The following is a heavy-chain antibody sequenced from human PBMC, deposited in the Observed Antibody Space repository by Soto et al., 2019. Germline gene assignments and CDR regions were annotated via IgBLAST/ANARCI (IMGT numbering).Heavy chain of an antibody. Sequence: ASVKVSCKAFGYTFINYGVTWLRQAPGQGLEWMGWITPYNGNTNYAQELQGRVTMTTDTSTSTAYMELWSLRSDDTAVYYCARGYSYGSYWYFDRWGRGTLVTVSS. J-gene: IGHJ2*01. V-gene: IGHV1-18*04. CDR1: GYTFINYG. CDR2: ITPYNGNT. D-gene: IGHD5-18*01. CDR3: ARGYSYGSYWYFDR.